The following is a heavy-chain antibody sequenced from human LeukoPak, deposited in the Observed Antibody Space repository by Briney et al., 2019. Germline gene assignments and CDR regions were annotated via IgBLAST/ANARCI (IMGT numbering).Heavy chain of an antibody. V-gene: IGHV3-23*01. Sequence: PGGSLRLSCEASGFTFNGHWMHWVRQAPGKGLEWVSGISPGGEIHYYADSVKGRFTIFRDNSKDTVSLQMHSLRAEDTATYYCAKDDGWLYYNDWGQGTLVTVSS. CDR3: AKDDGWLYYND. CDR1: GFTFNGHW. CDR2: ISPGGEIH. J-gene: IGHJ4*02. D-gene: IGHD3-10*01.